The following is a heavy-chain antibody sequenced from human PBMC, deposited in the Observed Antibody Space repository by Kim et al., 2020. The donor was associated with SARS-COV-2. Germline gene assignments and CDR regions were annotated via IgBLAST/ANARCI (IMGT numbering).Heavy chain of an antibody. CDR3: ACSLYSGSYFFAFDI. D-gene: IGHD1-26*01. V-gene: IGHV3-53*01. Sequence: DSVKGRFTISRDNSKNTLYLQMNSLRAEDTAVYYCACSLYSGSYFFAFDIWGQGTMVTVSS. J-gene: IGHJ3*02.